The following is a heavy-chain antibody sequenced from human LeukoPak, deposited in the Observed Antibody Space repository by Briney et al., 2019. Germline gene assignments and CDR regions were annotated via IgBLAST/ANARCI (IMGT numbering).Heavy chain of an antibody. CDR2: IKQDGSEK. CDR3: ARVWRLVRDY. CDR1: GGSFSGYY. D-gene: IGHD6-19*01. Sequence: ETLSLTCAVYGGSFSGYYWSWVRQAPGKGLEWVANIKQDGSEKYYVDSVKGRFTISRDNAKNSLYLQMNSLRAEDTAVYYCARVWRLVRDYWGQGTLVTVSS. V-gene: IGHV3-7*01. J-gene: IGHJ4*02.